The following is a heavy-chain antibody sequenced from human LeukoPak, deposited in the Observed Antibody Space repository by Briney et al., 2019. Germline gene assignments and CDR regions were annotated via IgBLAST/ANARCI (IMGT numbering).Heavy chain of an antibody. CDR2: ISFDERNR. CDR1: GFTFTSYA. J-gene: IGHJ4*02. D-gene: IGHD4-17*01. V-gene: IGHV3-30*04. Sequence: GGSLRLSCAASGFTFTSYAMHWVRQAPGRGLEWVAVISFDERNRYYTDSVKGRFTISRDNSKNTMYLQMNSLRTEDTAVYYCARPHSDYGGIDYWGQGTLVTVSS. CDR3: ARPHSDYGGIDY.